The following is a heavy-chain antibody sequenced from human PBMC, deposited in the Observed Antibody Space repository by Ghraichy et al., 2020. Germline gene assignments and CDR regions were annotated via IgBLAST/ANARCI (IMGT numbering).Heavy chain of an antibody. CDR1: GYTFTGYY. D-gene: IGHD6-25*01. V-gene: IGHV1-2*06. CDR2: INPNSGGT. CDR3: ARVAARANQEAGY. Sequence: ASVKVSCKASGYTFTGYYMHWVRQAPGQGLEWMGRINPNSGGTNYAQKFQGRVTMTRDTYISTAYMELSRLRSDDTAVYYCARVAARANQEAGYWGQGTLVTSSS. J-gene: IGHJ4*02.